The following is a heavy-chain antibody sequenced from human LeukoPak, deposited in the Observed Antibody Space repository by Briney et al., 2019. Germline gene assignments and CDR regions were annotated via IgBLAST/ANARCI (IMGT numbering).Heavy chain of an antibody. D-gene: IGHD1-1*01. J-gene: IGHJ6*03. CDR1: GGSISSYY. CDR2: IYYSGST. V-gene: IGHV4-59*01. Sequence: SETLSLTCTVSGGSISSYYWSWIRQPPGKGLEWIGYIYYSGSTNYNPSLKSRVTISVDTSKNQVSLKLSSVTAADTAVYYCARGKVRTTLYYYYMDVWGKGTTVTVSS. CDR3: ARGKVRTTLYYYYMDV.